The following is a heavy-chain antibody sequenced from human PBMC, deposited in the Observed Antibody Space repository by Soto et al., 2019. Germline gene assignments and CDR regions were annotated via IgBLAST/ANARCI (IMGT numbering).Heavy chain of an antibody. V-gene: IGHV3-33*01. J-gene: IGHJ6*02. CDR1: GFPFSSYA. CDR3: ARENSGVDV. Sequence: QVQLVESGGGVVQPGRSLRLSCAASGFPFSSYAMHWVRQAPGKGLEWVAVIWYDGSKKFYADSVKGRFTISRDDSKNTHYLQMNSLRAEDTAVYYCARENSGVDVWGQGTTVSVSS. CDR2: IWYDGSKK.